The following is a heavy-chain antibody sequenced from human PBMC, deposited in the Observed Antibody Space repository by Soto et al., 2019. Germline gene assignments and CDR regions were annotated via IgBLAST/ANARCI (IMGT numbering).Heavy chain of an antibody. Sequence: PGGSLRLSCAVSGFSFSTYAMHWVRQAPGKGLEWLAIIWFDGVKEYYAESVRGRFTISIDNSKNTVFPQMDTVGAEDSALYYCTRATFDVWGQGTTVTVSS. V-gene: IGHV3-33*01. CDR3: TRATFDV. CDR2: IWFDGVKE. J-gene: IGHJ6*02. CDR1: GFSFSTYA.